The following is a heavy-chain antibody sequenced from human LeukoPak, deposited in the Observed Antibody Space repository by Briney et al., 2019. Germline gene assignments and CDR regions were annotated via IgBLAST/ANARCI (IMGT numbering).Heavy chain of an antibody. J-gene: IGHJ3*02. CDR2: IYSGGST. V-gene: IGHV3-53*01. D-gene: IGHD3-22*01. CDR3: VYSSGSHDAFDI. Sequence: PGGSLRLSCAASGFTVSSNYMSWVRQAPGKGLEWVSFIYSGGSTYYADSVKGRFTISRDNSKNTLYLQMNSLRAEDTAVYYCVYSSGSHDAFDIWGQGTMVTVSS. CDR1: GFTVSSNY.